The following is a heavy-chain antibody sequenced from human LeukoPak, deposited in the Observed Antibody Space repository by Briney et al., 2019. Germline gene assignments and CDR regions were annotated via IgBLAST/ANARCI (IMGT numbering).Heavy chain of an antibody. D-gene: IGHD1-14*01. CDR2: ISNSGGST. J-gene: IGHJ4*02. Sequence: GGSLRLSCAVSGFVFSSHPMHWVRQAPGKGLECVSAISNSGGSTYYANSVKGRFTISRGNSKNTLYLQMDSLRAEDTALYHCAREEPAGSIDYWGQGILVTVSS. CDR1: GFVFSSHP. CDR3: AREEPAGSIDY. V-gene: IGHV3-64*01.